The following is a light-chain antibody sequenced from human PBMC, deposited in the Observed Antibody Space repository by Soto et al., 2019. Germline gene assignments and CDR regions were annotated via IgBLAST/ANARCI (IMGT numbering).Light chain of an antibody. Sequence: DIQMTQSPSSLSASVGDRVTLTCRASQSISSYLNWYQQKPGQAPKLLIYAASSLQSGVPSRFSGSGSGTDFTLTISSLQPEDFATYYCQQSYSTPPWTFGQGTKVEIK. CDR1: QSISSY. CDR2: AAS. CDR3: QQSYSTPPWT. V-gene: IGKV1-39*01. J-gene: IGKJ1*01.